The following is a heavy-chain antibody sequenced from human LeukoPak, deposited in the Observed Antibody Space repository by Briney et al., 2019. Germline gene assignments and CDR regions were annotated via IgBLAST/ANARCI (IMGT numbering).Heavy chain of an antibody. CDR3: AGHLIAVRPVWFDP. V-gene: IGHV1-18*01. D-gene: IGHD6-19*01. Sequence: GASVEVSCKASGYTFTTYGISWVRQAPGQGLEWMGLISTYNGNTNYAQQFQGRVTMTTHRSMSRTYMELRSLRSDDTAGYYCAGHLIAVRPVWFDPWGEGSLVTVSS. J-gene: IGHJ5*02. CDR2: ISTYNGNT. CDR1: GYTFTTYG.